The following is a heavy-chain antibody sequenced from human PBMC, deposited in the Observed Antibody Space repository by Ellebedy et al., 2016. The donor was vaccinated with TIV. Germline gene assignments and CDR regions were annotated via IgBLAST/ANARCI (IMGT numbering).Heavy chain of an antibody. CDR1: GFTFSNYW. CDR2: INIDGSIT. D-gene: IGHD6-19*01. Sequence: GGSLRLSXAASGFTFSNYWMHWVRQAPGKGLVWVSRINIDGSITTYADSVKGRFTISRDNAKNTLFLQMNSLRAEDTAVYYCARDHYSSAWYWGQGTLVTVSS. CDR3: ARDHYSSAWY. J-gene: IGHJ4*02. V-gene: IGHV3-74*01.